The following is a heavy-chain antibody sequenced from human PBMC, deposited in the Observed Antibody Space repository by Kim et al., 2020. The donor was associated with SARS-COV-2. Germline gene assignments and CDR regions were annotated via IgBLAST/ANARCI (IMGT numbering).Heavy chain of an antibody. V-gene: IGHV3-33*01. CDR3: ASGGGYKSLDY. CDR2: IWYDGSNK. J-gene: IGHJ4*02. Sequence: GGSLRLSCAASGFTFSSYGMHWVRQAPGKGLEWVAVIWYDGSNKYYADSVKGRFTISRDNSKNTLYLQMNSPRAEDTAVYYCASGGGYKSLDYWGQGTLVTVSS. CDR1: GFTFSSYG. D-gene: IGHD5-12*01.